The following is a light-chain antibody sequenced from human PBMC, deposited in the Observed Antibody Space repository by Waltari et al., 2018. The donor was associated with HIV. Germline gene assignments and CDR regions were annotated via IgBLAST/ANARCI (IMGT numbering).Light chain of an antibody. CDR1: SSDVGTYNY. V-gene: IGLV2-11*01. CDR3: CSYAGSSFYV. CDR2: DVS. J-gene: IGLJ1*01. Sequence: QSALTQPRSVSGSPGQSVTISCTGTSSDVGTYNYVSWYQQHPGKAPKLILYDVSKRSSGVPDRFSGSKSGNTASLTISGLRVEDEVDYYCCSYAGSSFYVFGTGTQVTVL.